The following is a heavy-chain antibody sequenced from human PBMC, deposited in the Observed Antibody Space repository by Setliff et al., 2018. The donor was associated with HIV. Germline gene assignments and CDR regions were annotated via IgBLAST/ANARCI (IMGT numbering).Heavy chain of an antibody. Sequence: GESLKISCQGSGYSFTSYWISWVRQMPGKGLEWMGRIDPSDSYINYSPSFQGHVTISADKSISTAYLRWSSLKASDTAMYYCARGVVVTEDFDYWGQGTLVTVSS. J-gene: IGHJ4*02. V-gene: IGHV5-10-1*01. CDR2: IDPSDSYI. CDR3: ARGVVVTEDFDY. CDR1: GYSFTSYW. D-gene: IGHD2-21*02.